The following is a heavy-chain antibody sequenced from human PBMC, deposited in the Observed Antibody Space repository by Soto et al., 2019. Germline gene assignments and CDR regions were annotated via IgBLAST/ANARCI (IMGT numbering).Heavy chain of an antibody. CDR3: ARGGGYCTPTSCAIDS. J-gene: IGHJ4*02. Sequence: EVQLLESGGGLVQPGGSLRLSCVASRFDFSSYEMSWVRQAAGKGLEWVSRVSFTGDRTNYAGSVKGRFTGSRDNFKNALYLEMDSLRPDDTAIYYCARGGGYCTPTSCAIDSWGRGTPVTVSS. V-gene: IGHV3-23*01. CDR1: RFDFSSYE. CDR2: VSFTGDRT. D-gene: IGHD2-8*01.